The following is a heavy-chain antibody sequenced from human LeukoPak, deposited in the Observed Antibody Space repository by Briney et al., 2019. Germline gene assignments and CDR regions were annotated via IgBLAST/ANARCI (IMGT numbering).Heavy chain of an antibody. Sequence: SETLSLTCTVSGDSISTYYWSWIRQPPGKGLEWIGYIYYRVTSDYNPSLKSRVTMSVDMSTRQISLKLTSVTAADTAMYYCARHIGILGEWGFDCWGQGTLVTVSS. D-gene: IGHD2-8*01. CDR3: ARHIGILGEWGFDC. CDR1: GDSISTYY. V-gene: IGHV4-59*01. J-gene: IGHJ4*02. CDR2: IYYRVTS.